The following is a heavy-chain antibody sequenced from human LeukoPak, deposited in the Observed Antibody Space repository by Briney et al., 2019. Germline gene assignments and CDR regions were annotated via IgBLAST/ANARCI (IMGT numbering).Heavy chain of an antibody. Sequence: SETLSLTCTISGGSISGYYWSWIRQPPGKGLEWVGYISYSGSTNYNPSLKSRVTISVDTSKDQFSLKLSSVTAADTAIYYCARDGRAGSLFAYWGQGTLVTVSS. D-gene: IGHD6-19*01. J-gene: IGHJ4*02. CDR2: ISYSGST. CDR3: ARDGRAGSLFAY. V-gene: IGHV4-59*01. CDR1: GGSISGYY.